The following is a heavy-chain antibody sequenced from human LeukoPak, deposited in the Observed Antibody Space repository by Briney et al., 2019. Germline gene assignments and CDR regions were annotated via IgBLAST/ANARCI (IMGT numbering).Heavy chain of an antibody. V-gene: IGHV1-69*05. CDR1: GDTFSSYA. CDR2: TIPIYGTV. D-gene: IGHD6-25*01. Sequence: SVKVSCKASGDTFSSYAVNWVRQAPGQGLEWMGRTIPIYGTVNYAQKFQGRVTMTTDESMTTVYMELSSLKYEDTAVYYCAKDSSGSYTYLDVWGKGTTVTVSS. CDR3: AKDSSGSYTYLDV. J-gene: IGHJ6*03.